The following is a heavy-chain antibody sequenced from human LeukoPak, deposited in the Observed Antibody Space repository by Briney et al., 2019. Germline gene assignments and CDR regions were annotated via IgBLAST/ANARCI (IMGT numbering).Heavy chain of an antibody. V-gene: IGHV1-2*02. CDR3: ARGVATLADPPDY. CDR2: INPNSGGT. D-gene: IGHD5-12*01. CDR1: GYTFTGYY. J-gene: IGHJ4*02. Sequence: GASVKVSCKASGYTFTGYYMHWVRQAPGQGLEWMGWINPNSGGTNYAQKFQGRVTMTRDTSISTAYMELSRLRSDDTAVYYWARGVATLADPPDYWGQGTLVTVSS.